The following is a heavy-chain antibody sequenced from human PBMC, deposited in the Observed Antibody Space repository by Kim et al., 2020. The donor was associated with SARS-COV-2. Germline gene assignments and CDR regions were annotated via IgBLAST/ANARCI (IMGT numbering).Heavy chain of an antibody. D-gene: IGHD2-2*01. V-gene: IGHV3-15*01. CDR2: IKSKTDGGTA. J-gene: IGHJ4*02. CDR1: GIPFSNAW. Sequence: GGSLRLSCAVSGIPFSNAWFNWVRQSPGKGLEWVGCIKSKTDGGTADLAAPVKGRFAISRDDSKNTLSLLMNNVETDDSAVYYCTTVSMRWGQGTLVTVS. CDR3: TTVSMR.